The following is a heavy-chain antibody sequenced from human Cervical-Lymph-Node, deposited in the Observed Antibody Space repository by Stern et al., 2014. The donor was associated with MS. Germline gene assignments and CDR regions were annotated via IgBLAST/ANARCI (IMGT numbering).Heavy chain of an antibody. CDR1: GYIFTGYY. Sequence: QVHLAQSGAEAKKPGASVKVSCQTSGYIFTGYYIHLVRQAPGQGLEWMAWINPNTGGTKYAQKFQGRVAMSSDTAISTAYVELSSLTSDDTAVYYCARDQRGITIFGVVTDYYYLGMDVWGQGTTVTVSS. CDR3: ARDQRGITIFGVVTDYYYLGMDV. V-gene: IGHV1-2*02. CDR2: INPNTGGT. J-gene: IGHJ6*02. D-gene: IGHD3-3*01.